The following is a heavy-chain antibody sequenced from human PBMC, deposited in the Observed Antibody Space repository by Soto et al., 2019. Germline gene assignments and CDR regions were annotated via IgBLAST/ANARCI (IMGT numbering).Heavy chain of an antibody. D-gene: IGHD4-17*01. Sequence: QVQLEQSGPEVKRPGTSVKVSCKASGGAFGRYSVSWVRQAPGQGLEWLGGVIPVFNTSNYSLKFQGRVAISADESTSTVFMELRSLRSEDTALYYCARGDEMTAVTIFEYWGQGTLVTVSS. CDR2: VIPVFNTS. V-gene: IGHV1-69*01. CDR3: ARGDEMTAVTIFEY. J-gene: IGHJ4*02. CDR1: GGAFGRYS.